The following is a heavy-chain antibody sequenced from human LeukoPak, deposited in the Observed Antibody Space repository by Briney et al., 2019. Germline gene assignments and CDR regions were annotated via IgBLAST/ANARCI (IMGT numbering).Heavy chain of an antibody. CDR3: AKFKYSNYVWDYYYYHMAV. V-gene: IGHV3-23*01. Sequence: PGGSLRLSCGASVFTFSHYGMSWVRQAPGKGLEWVSVISGGGGSAYYADSVKGRFTISRDNSKNTLYVQMNSLRAEDTAVYYCAKFKYSNYVWDYYYYHMAVWGKGTPVTVSS. CDR1: VFTFSHYG. D-gene: IGHD3-16*01. CDR2: ISGGGGSA. J-gene: IGHJ6*03.